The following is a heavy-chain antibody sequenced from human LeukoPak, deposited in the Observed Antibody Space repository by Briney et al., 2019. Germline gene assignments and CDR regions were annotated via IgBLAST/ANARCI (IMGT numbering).Heavy chain of an antibody. CDR1: GGSISRYY. Sequence: SETLSLTCTVSGGSISRYYWSWIRQPPGKGLEWIGYISYSGSTNYNPSLKSRVTISVDTSKNQFSLKLSSVTAADTAVYYCARTTNWFDPWGQGTLVTVSS. CDR3: ARTTNWFDP. J-gene: IGHJ5*02. V-gene: IGHV4-59*01. D-gene: IGHD4-11*01. CDR2: ISYSGST.